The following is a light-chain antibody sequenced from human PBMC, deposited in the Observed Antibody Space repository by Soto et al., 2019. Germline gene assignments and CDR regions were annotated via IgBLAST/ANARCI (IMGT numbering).Light chain of an antibody. CDR1: QSVSSN. V-gene: IGKV3-15*01. CDR2: GAS. CDR3: QQLNDYPVT. Sequence: EIVMTQSPATLSVSPGERATLSCRASQSVSSNLAWYQQKPGQAPRLLIYGASTRATGIPARFSGSGSGTEFTLSISSLQPEDFATYYCQQLNDYPVTFGQGTKVDIK. J-gene: IGKJ1*01.